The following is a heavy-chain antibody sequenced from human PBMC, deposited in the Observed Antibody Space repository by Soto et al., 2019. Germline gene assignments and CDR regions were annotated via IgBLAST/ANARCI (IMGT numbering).Heavy chain of an antibody. D-gene: IGHD6-6*01. V-gene: IGHV1-8*01. CDR3: ARGGYSSSRGGFDP. J-gene: IGHJ5*02. CDR2: MNPNSGNT. CDR1: GYTFTSYD. Sequence: ASVKVPCKASGYTFTSYDINWLRQATGQGLEWMGRMNPNSGNTGYAQKFQGRVTMTRNTSISTAYMELSSLRSEDTAVYYCARGGYSSSRGGFDPWGQGTLVTVSS.